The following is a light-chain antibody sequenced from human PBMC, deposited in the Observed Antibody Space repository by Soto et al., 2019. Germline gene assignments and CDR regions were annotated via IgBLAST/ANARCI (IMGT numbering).Light chain of an antibody. V-gene: IGLV2-14*01. CDR2: EVS. CDR1: SSDVGGYNY. CDR3: TSFTTSSTLA. J-gene: IGLJ1*01. Sequence: QSALTQPASVSGFPGQSITITCTGTSSDVGGYNYVSWYQQHPGKAPKLMIYEVSNRPSGLSNRFSGSKSGNTASLTISGLLAEDEADYYCTSFTTSSTLAFGTGTKVTVL.